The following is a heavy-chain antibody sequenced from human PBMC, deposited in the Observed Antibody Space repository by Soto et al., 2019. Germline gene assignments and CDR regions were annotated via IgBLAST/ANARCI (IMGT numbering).Heavy chain of an antibody. CDR2: IYYSGST. J-gene: IGHJ4*02. Sequence: QVQLQESGPGLVKPSETLSLTCTVSGGSISSYYWSWIRQPPGKGLEWIGYIYYSGSTNYNPSLKSRVTISVDTSKNQFSLKLSSVTAADTAVYYCARLYNWNGLDYWGQGTLVTVSS. D-gene: IGHD1-20*01. CDR3: ARLYNWNGLDY. CDR1: GGSISSYY. V-gene: IGHV4-59*08.